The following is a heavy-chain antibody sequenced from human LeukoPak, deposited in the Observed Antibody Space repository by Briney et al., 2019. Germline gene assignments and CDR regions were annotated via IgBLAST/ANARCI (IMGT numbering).Heavy chain of an antibody. D-gene: IGHD3-22*01. CDR3: AAGNYYDSSGYYFAEYFQH. CDR1: GYTFTGYY. V-gene: IGHV1-2*04. CDR2: INPNSGGT. J-gene: IGHJ1*01. Sequence: ASVKVSCKASGYTFTGYYMHWVRQAPGQGLEWMGWINPNSGGTNYAQKFQGWVTMTRDTSISTAYMELSRLRSDDTAVYYCAAGNYYDSSGYYFAEYFQHWGQGTLVTVSS.